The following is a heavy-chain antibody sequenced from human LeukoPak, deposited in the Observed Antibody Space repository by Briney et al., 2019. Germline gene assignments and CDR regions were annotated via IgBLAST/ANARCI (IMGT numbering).Heavy chain of an antibody. V-gene: IGHV4-39*01. D-gene: IGHD1-14*01. CDR2: IYYTGTT. J-gene: IGHJ4*02. CDR3: ASHTGDPTGYLDY. CDR1: GASISSSTYY. Sequence: SETLSLTCTVSGASISSSTYYWGCVRQPPGKGLEWIGTIYYTGTTYYNPSLRSRVTMSLDTSKNQLSLKLSSVTAADTAVYYCASHTGDPTGYLDYWGQGTLVTVSS.